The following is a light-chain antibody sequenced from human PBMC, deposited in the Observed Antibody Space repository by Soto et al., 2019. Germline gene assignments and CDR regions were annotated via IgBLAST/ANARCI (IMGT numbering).Light chain of an antibody. J-gene: IGKJ1*01. V-gene: IGKV3-20*01. CDR3: QQYGSSGT. CDR1: QSLSNNY. Sequence: EIELTQSPVTLSLSPGERATLSCRASQSLSNNYLAWYQQKPGQAPRLLIYGASNRATGIPDRLSGSGSGTDFTLTISRLEPEDFAVYYCQQYGSSGTFGQGTKVDIK. CDR2: GAS.